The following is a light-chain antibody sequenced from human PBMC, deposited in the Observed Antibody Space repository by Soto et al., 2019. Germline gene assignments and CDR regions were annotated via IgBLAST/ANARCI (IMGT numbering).Light chain of an antibody. CDR3: QQCNNWPRT. CDR2: GAS. V-gene: IGKV3D-15*01. CDR1: QTVIRN. J-gene: IGKJ1*01. Sequence: EIVMTQSPATRSVSPGERATLSCRASQTVIRNLAWYQQKPGQTPRLLIYGASSRATGIPDRFSGSGSGTDFTLTISRLEPEDFALYYCQQCNNWPRTFGQGTKVEIK.